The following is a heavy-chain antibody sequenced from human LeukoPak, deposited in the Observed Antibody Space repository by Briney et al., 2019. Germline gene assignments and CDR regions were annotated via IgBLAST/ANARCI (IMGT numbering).Heavy chain of an antibody. CDR3: AREMGAYSSSWHFDN. CDR1: GYTFTGYY. V-gene: IGHV1-2*06. D-gene: IGHD6-13*01. CDR2: INPHSGDT. J-gene: IGHJ4*02. Sequence: ASVKVSCKTSGYTFTGYYMNWVRQAPGQGLEWMGRINPHSGDTNYAQKFRGRVTMTRDTSISTAYMELSRLRSDDTAVYFCAREMGAYSSSWHFDNWGQGTLVTVSS.